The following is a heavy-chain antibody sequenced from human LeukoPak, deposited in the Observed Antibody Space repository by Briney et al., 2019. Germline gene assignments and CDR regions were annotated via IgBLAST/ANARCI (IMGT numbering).Heavy chain of an antibody. Sequence: PGGSLRLSCAASGFTFSSYAMSWVRQAPGKGLEWVSAISGSGGSTYYADSVKGRFTISRDNSKNTLYLQMNSLRAEDTAVYYCAKASTRYDSSGIFDYWGQGTLVTVSS. CDR1: GFTFSSYA. D-gene: IGHD3-22*01. J-gene: IGHJ4*02. CDR3: AKASTRYDSSGIFDY. V-gene: IGHV3-23*01. CDR2: ISGSGGST.